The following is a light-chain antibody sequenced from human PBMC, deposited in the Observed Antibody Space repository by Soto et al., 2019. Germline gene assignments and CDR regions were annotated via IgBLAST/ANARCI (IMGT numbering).Light chain of an antibody. V-gene: IGLV2-23*02. CDR2: EVN. Sequence: QSALTQPASVSGSPGQSITISCTGTSSDVGSHNFVSWYQQYPGKVPKLIIYEVNKRPSGVSNRFSGSKSGNTASLTISGLQAEDEADYYCYSYRGTISFGGGTKVTVL. J-gene: IGLJ2*01. CDR1: SSDVGSHNF. CDR3: YSYRGTIS.